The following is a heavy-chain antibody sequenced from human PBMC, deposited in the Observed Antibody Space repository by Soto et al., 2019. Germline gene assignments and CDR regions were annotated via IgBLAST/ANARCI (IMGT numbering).Heavy chain of an antibody. CDR1: GDSVSSNSAA. D-gene: IGHD3-10*01. CDR3: AGGGSLAGTGMDV. V-gene: IGHV6-1*01. J-gene: IGHJ6*04. Sequence: SQTLSLTCVISGDSVSSNSAAWNWIRQSPSRGLEWLGRTYYRSRWYNDYAVSVRSRITVNADTSKNQFSLHLNSVTPEDTAVYYCAGGGSLAGTGMDVWGKGTTVTVSS. CDR2: TYYRSRWYN.